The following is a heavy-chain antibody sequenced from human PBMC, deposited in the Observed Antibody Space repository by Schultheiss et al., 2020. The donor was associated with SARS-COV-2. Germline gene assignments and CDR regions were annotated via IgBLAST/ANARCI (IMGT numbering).Heavy chain of an antibody. CDR2: ISYDGSNK. Sequence: GGSLRLSCAASRFTFSCYWLNWVRQAPGKGLEWVAVISYDGSNKYYADSVKGRFTISRDNAKNSLYLQMNSLRAEDTAVYYCARGRFGYSSGWGQGTLVTVSS. CDR1: RFTFSCYW. J-gene: IGHJ4*02. CDR3: ARGRFGYSSG. D-gene: IGHD6-19*01. V-gene: IGHV3-30*03.